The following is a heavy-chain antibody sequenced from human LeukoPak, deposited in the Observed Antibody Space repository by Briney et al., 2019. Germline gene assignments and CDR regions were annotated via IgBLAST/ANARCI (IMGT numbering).Heavy chain of an antibody. J-gene: IGHJ4*02. CDR1: GFTFSSYG. CDR3: ANLVGATIGFDY. V-gene: IGHV3-30*18. D-gene: IGHD1-26*01. Sequence: PGRSLRLSCAASGFTFSSYGMLWVRQAPGKGLEWVAVISYDGSNKYYADSVKGRFTISRDNSKNTLYLQMNSLRAEDTAVYYCANLVGATIGFDYWGQGTLVTVSS. CDR2: ISYDGSNK.